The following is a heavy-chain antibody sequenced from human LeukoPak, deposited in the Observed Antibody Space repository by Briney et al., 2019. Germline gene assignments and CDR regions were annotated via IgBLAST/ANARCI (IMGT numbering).Heavy chain of an antibody. J-gene: IGHJ6*03. D-gene: IGHD3-22*01. Sequence: SETLSLTCTVSGGSISSYYWSWIRQPPGKGLEWIGYIYYSGSTNYNPSLKSRVTISVDTSKNQFSLKLSSVTAADTAVYYCARETYYYDSSGHRGYYYMDVWGKGTTVTISS. CDR2: IYYSGST. CDR3: ARETYYYDSSGHRGYYYMDV. V-gene: IGHV4-59*01. CDR1: GGSISSYY.